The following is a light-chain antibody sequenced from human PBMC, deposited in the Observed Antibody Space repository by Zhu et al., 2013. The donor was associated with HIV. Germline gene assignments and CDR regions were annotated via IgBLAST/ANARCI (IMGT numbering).Light chain of an antibody. CDR2: AAS. Sequence: DIQMIQSPSSLSASIGDRVTITCRASQAINNYLAWFQQKPGKAPKSLIYAASSVHSGVPSRFSGHGSGTDFTLTITGLQPEDFGTYFCQQPYTFPFTFGPGTKVDIK. J-gene: IGKJ3*01. V-gene: IGKV1-16*01. CDR3: QQPYTFPFT. CDR1: QAINNY.